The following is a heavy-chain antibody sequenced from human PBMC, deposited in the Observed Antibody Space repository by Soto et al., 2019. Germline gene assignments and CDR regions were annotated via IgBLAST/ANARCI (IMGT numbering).Heavy chain of an antibody. Sequence: EVQLVESGGGLVQPGGSLRLSCAASGFTFSRYWMHWVRQAPGKGLVWVSRINGDGSSTNYADSVKGRFTISRDNAKNTVYLQMNSLRVEDTAVYYCARDQGYVGFDNWGQGTLLTVSS. CDR3: ARDQGYVGFDN. J-gene: IGHJ4*02. CDR2: INGDGSST. CDR1: GFTFSRYW. V-gene: IGHV3-74*01. D-gene: IGHD5-12*01.